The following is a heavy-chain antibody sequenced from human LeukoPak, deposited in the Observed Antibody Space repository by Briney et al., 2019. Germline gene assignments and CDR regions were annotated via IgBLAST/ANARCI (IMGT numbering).Heavy chain of an antibody. Sequence: PGGSLRLSCAASGFTFSSYWMSWVRQAPGKGLEWVANIKQDGSEKYYVDSVKGRFTISRDNSKNSLYLQMNSLRAEDTAVYYCAKPPSGRNWFDPWGQGTLVTVSS. D-gene: IGHD5-12*01. CDR3: AKPPSGRNWFDP. J-gene: IGHJ5*02. CDR2: IKQDGSEK. CDR1: GFTFSSYW. V-gene: IGHV3-7*01.